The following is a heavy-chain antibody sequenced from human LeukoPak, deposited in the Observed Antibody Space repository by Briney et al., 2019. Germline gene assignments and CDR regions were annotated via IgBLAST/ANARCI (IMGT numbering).Heavy chain of an antibody. Sequence: GESLKVSCKASGYTFTGYYVHWVRQAPGQGLEWMGWINPNSGGTNYAQKFQGRVTLTRDTSISTAYMEVNRLRSDDTALYYCARNYEFWSFDYWGQGTLVIVSS. D-gene: IGHD3-3*01. CDR2: INPNSGGT. V-gene: IGHV1-2*02. CDR3: ARNYEFWSFDY. CDR1: GYTFTGYY. J-gene: IGHJ4*02.